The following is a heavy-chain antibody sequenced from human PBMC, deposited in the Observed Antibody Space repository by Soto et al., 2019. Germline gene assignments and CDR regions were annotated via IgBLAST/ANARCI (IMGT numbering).Heavy chain of an antibody. CDR1: GYTFPGYY. J-gene: IGHJ6*02. Sequence: VKVSCKASGYTFPGYYMHWVRQAPGQGLEWMGWINPNSGGTNYAQKFQGRVTMTRDTSISTAYMELSRLRSDDTAVYYCARGGITIFGVAPDYYYGMDVWGQGTTVTVSS. V-gene: IGHV1-2*02. CDR2: INPNSGGT. D-gene: IGHD3-3*01. CDR3: ARGGITIFGVAPDYYYGMDV.